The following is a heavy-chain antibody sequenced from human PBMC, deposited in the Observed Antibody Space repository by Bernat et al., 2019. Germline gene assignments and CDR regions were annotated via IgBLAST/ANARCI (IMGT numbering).Heavy chain of an antibody. V-gene: IGHV3-48*02. D-gene: IGHD2-21*01. CDR2: ISSSGGTV. J-gene: IGHJ3*02. CDR3: ASWGLGAFDI. Sequence: EVQLVESGGGLVQPGGSLRLSCAASGFTFSSYSMNWVRQAPGKGLEWVSYISSSGGTVKYADSVKGRFTISRDNAKNSLYLQMNSLRDEDTAVYYCASWGLGAFDIWGQGTMVTVSS. CDR1: GFTFSSYS.